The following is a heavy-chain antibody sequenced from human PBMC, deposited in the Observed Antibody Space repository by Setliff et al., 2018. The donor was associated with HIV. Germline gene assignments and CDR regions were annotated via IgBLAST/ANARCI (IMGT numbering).Heavy chain of an antibody. CDR3: ARDMDKLRVTALPPHAFDI. CDR1: GGSISKSRYY. D-gene: IGHD2-21*02. J-gene: IGHJ3*02. CDR2: ISYSGST. Sequence: TSETLSLTCTVSGGSISKSRYYWGWIRQPPGKGLEWIGSISYSGSTYYNPSLKSRVTISLDTSKNQFSLRLSSVTAADTAVYYCARDMDKLRVTALPPHAFDIWGQGTMVTVSS. V-gene: IGHV4-39*07.